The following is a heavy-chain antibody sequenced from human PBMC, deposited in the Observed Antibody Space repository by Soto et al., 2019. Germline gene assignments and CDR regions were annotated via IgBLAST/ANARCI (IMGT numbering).Heavy chain of an antibody. CDR3: ATGGTYFDY. V-gene: IGHV4-4*07. CDR1: GGSISSYY. Sequence: KTSETLSLICTVSGGSISSYYCSWIRQAAGKGLEWIGRIHTSGSPNYNPSLKSRVTMSADTSKNQFSLKLTSATAADTAVYYCATGGTYFDYWGQGTLVTVSS. CDR2: IHTSGSP. J-gene: IGHJ4*02.